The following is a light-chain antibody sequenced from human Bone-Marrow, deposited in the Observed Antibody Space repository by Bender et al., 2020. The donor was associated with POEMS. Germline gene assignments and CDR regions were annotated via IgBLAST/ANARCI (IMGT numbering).Light chain of an antibody. V-gene: IGLV2-14*02. J-gene: IGLJ2*01. CDR1: SSDVGTYNL. Sequence: QSALTQPASVSGSPGQSITISCTGASSDVGTYNLVSWYQQHPGEAPKLILYEVSERPSGVSHRFSASKSANTASLTISGLQAEDEADYYCTSYSSSNTLLFGGGTRLTVL. CDR2: EVS. CDR3: TSYSSSNTLL.